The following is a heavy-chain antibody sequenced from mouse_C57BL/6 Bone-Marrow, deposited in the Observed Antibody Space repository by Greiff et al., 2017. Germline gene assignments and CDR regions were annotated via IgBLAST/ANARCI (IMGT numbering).Heavy chain of an antibody. D-gene: IGHD2-5*01. CDR3: ARPYYSNYWYFDV. CDR1: GYTFTSYW. V-gene: IGHV1-55*01. J-gene: IGHJ1*03. CDR2: IYPGSGST. Sequence: VQLQQPGAELVKPGASVKMSCKDSGYTFTSYWITWVKQRPGQGLEWIGDIYPGSGSTNYNEKFKSKATVTVDPSSCTAYMQLSSRTSEDSAVYYCARPYYSNYWYFDVWGTGTTVTVSS.